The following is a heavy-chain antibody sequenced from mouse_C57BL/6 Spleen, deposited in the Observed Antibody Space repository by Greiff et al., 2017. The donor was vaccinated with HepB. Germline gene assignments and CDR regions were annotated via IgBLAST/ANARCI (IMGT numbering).Heavy chain of an antibody. CDR2: INPNNGGT. V-gene: IGHV1-26*01. CDR1: GYTFTDYY. J-gene: IGHJ1*03. Sequence: EVQLQQSGPELVKPGASVKISCKASGYTFTDYYMNWVKQSHGKSLEWIGDINPNNGGTSYNQKFKGKATLTVDKSSSTAYMELRSLTSEDSAVYYCARRRTVVGYFDVWGTGTTVTVSS. D-gene: IGHD1-1*01. CDR3: ARRRTVVGYFDV.